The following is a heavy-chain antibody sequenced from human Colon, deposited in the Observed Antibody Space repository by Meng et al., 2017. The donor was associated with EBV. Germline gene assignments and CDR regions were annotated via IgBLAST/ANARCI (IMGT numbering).Heavy chain of an antibody. D-gene: IGHD5-18*01. J-gene: IGHJ4*02. CDR1: GGSITERNS. V-gene: IGHV4-4*02. CDR3: ARWAFIDSYGFDH. CDR2: IYHYGGT. Sequence: QLQESAPGLVNSSGARPPTRAVSGGSITERNSWSWVRQPPGKGLEWIGEIYHYGGTNYNPSLKSRVTISVDKSKNQISLKLTSVTAADTAVYYCARWAFIDSYGFDHWGQGTLVTVSS.